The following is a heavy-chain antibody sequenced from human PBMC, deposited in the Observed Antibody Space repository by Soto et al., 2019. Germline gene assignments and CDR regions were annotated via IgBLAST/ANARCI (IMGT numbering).Heavy chain of an antibody. CDR2: ISYDGNNK. CDR1: GFTFNNYA. CDR3: AREDFGGKGIGY. J-gene: IGHJ4*02. Sequence: QVQLVESGGGVVQPGRSLRLSCAASGFTFNNYAIHWVRQTPGKGLEWVAVISYDGNNKYYADSVKGRFTISRDNSKNTLYLQMNSLSAEDTALYYGAREDFGGKGIGYWGQGTLVTVSS. V-gene: IGHV3-30-3*01. D-gene: IGHD4-17*01.